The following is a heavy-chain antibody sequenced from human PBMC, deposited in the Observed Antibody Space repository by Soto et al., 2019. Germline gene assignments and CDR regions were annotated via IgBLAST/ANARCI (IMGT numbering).Heavy chain of an antibody. CDR1: GGSFSGYY. J-gene: IGHJ5*02. Sequence: QVQLQQWGAGLLKPSETLSLTCAVYGGSFSGYYWSWIRQPPGKGLEWIGEINHSGSTNYNPSLKSRVTISVDTSKNQFALKLSSVTGAAAAVYYCARRGIAAARSVWFDPWGQGTLVTVSS. CDR2: INHSGST. CDR3: ARRGIAAARSVWFDP. D-gene: IGHD6-13*01. V-gene: IGHV4-34*01.